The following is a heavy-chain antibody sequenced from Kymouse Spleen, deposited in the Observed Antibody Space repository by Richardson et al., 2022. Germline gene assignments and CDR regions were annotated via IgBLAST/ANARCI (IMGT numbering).Heavy chain of an antibody. CDR2: ISSSSSTI. CDR3: ARDGDFWSGYYRYYGMDV. J-gene: IGHJ6*02. Sequence: EVQLVESGGGLVQPGGSLRLSCAASGFTFSSYSMNWVRQAPGKGLEWVSYISSSSSTIYYADSVKGRFTISRDNAKNSLYLQMNSLRDEDTAVYYCARDGDFWSGYYRYYGMDVWGQGTTVTVSS. CDR1: GFTFSSYS. V-gene: IGHV3-48*02. D-gene: IGHD3-3*01.